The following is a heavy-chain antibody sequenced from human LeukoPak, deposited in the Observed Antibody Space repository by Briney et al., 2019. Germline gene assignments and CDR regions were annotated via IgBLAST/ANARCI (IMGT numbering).Heavy chain of an antibody. Sequence: SVKVSCKASGGTFSSYAISWVRQAPGQGLEWMGGIIPIFGTANYAQKFQGRVTITADESTSTAYMELSSLRSEDTAVYYCARDDPEYYDILTGYLRYWGQGTLVTVSS. V-gene: IGHV1-69*13. CDR1: GGTFSSYA. D-gene: IGHD3-9*01. CDR2: IIPIFGTA. CDR3: ARDDPEYYDILTGYLRY. J-gene: IGHJ4*02.